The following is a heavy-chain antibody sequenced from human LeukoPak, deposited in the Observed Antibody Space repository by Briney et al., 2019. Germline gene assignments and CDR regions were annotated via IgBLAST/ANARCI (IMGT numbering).Heavy chain of an antibody. Sequence: PSETLSLTCTASGGSISSYYWSWIRQPAGKGMEWIGRIYTSGSTNYNPSLKSRVTMSVDTSKNQFSLKLSSVTAADTAVYYCARLRSAAGIRWFDPWGQGTLVTVSS. CDR2: IYTSGST. CDR3: ARLRSAAGIRWFDP. V-gene: IGHV4-4*07. D-gene: IGHD6-13*01. CDR1: GGSISSYY. J-gene: IGHJ5*02.